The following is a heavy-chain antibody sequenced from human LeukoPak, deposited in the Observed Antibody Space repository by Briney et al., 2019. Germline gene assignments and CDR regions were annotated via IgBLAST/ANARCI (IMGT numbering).Heavy chain of an antibody. CDR1: GGSISSYY. J-gene: IGHJ3*02. V-gene: IGHV4-4*07. CDR2: IYTSGST. CDR3: ARGPNRITMMIGDAFDI. Sequence: PSETLSLTCTVSGGSISSYYWSWIRQPAGKGLEWIGRIYTSGSTSYSPSLKSRVTMSVDTSKNQFSLKLSSVTAADTAVYYCARGPNRITMMIGDAFDIWGQGTMVTVSS. D-gene: IGHD3-22*01.